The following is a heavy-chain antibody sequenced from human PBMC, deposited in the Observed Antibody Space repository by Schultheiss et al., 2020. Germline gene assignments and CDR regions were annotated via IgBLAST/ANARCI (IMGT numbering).Heavy chain of an antibody. V-gene: IGHV3-48*01. Sequence: GGSLRLSCAASGFTFSSYSMNWVRQAPGKGLEWVSYISSSSSTIYYADSVKGRFTISRDNAKNSLYLQMNSLRAEDTAVYYCASHCSGGSCYAGKEFDYWGQGTLVTVYS. CDR1: GFTFSSYS. CDR2: ISSSSSTI. D-gene: IGHD2-15*01. J-gene: IGHJ4*02. CDR3: ASHCSGGSCYAGKEFDY.